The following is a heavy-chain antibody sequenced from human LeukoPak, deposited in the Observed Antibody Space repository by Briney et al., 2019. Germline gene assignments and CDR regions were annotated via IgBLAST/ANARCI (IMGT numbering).Heavy chain of an antibody. CDR3: TAEKNGSPHY. Sequence: PSETLSLTCPVSRGSVSSSTYYWSWVRQPPGKGLEWIASIYYTGSTYYNPSLKSRVTISLNMSKNEFFLTMTSVTAADTAVYFCTAEKNGSPHYWGQGTQVTVSS. D-gene: IGHD2-8*01. V-gene: IGHV4-39*07. CDR2: IYYTGST. CDR1: RGSVSSSTYY. J-gene: IGHJ4*02.